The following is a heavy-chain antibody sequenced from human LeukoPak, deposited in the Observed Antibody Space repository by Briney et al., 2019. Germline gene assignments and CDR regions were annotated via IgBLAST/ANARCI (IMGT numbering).Heavy chain of an antibody. CDR2: ISSSSSYI. J-gene: IGHJ4*02. CDR3: VRDTKDY. CDR1: GFTFSSYS. V-gene: IGHV3-21*01. Sequence: PGGSLRLSCAASGFTFSSYSMNWVRQAPGKGLEWVSSISSSSSYIYYADSVKGRFTISRDNAKNSLYLQQNSLRADDTAIYYCVRDTKDYWGQGTLVTVSS. D-gene: IGHD2-8*01.